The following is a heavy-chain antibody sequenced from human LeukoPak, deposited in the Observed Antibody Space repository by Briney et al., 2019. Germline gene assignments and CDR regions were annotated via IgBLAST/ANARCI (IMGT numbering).Heavy chain of an antibody. CDR3: ARGQRWSQLAYFQH. V-gene: IGHV4-39*01. CDR2: IYYSGST. D-gene: IGHD5-24*01. CDR1: GGSISSSSYY. J-gene: IGHJ1*01. Sequence: SETLSLTCTVSGGSISSSSYYWGWIRQPPGKGLEWIGSIYYSGSTYYNPSLKSRVTISVDTSKNQFSLKLSSVTAADTAVYYCARGQRWSQLAYFQHWGQGTLVTVSS.